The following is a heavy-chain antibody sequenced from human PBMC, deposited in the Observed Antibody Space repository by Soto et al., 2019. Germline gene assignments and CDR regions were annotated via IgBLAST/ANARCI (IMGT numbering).Heavy chain of an antibody. J-gene: IGHJ6*02. CDR3: ARDELGESSSSWYVAWVGYYYYYGMDV. D-gene: IGHD6-13*01. Sequence: PGGSLRLSCAASGFTFSSYAMHWVRQAPGKGLEWVAVISYDGSNKYYADSVKGRFTISRDNSKNTLYLQMNSLRAEDTAVYYCARDELGESSSSWYVAWVGYYYYYGMDVWGQGTTVTVSS. CDR2: ISYDGSNK. CDR1: GFTFSSYA. V-gene: IGHV3-30-3*01.